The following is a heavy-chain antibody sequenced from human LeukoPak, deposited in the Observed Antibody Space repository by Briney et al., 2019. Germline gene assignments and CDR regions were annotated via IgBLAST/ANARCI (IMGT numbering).Heavy chain of an antibody. J-gene: IGHJ5*02. CDR2: VYNSESI. D-gene: IGHD2-2*01. V-gene: IGHV4-4*07. CDR3: ARDRSSSYTRDWFDP. CDR1: GDSINGYY. Sequence: SETLSLTCTVSGDSINGYYWSWIRQPAGKGLEWIGRVYNSESINYNPSLKSRVTMSIDTSKNQFYLKLNSVTAADTAVYYCARDRSSSYTRDWFDPWGQGALVTVSS.